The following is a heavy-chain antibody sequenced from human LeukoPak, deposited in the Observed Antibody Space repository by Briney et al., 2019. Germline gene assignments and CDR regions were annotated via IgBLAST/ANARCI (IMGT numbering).Heavy chain of an antibody. CDR2: ISSSSYI. Sequence: PGGSLRLSCGASGFTFSSYSMNWVRQAPGKGLEWVSSISSSSYIYYADSVKGRFTISRDNAKNSLYLQMNSLRAEDTAVYYCARDRPVTPIDYWGQGTLVTVSS. CDR1: GFTFSSYS. CDR3: ARDRPVTPIDY. J-gene: IGHJ4*02. D-gene: IGHD4-17*01. V-gene: IGHV3-21*01.